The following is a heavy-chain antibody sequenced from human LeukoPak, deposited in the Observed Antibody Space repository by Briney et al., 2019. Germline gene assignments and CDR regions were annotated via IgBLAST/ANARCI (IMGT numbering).Heavy chain of an antibody. Sequence: ASVKVSCKASGGTFSSYAISWVRQAPGQGLEWMGGIIPIFGTANYAQKFQGRVTITADESTSTAYMELSSLRSEDTAVYYCAREVRQQLVSPDNWFDPWGQGTLVTVSS. CDR2: IIPIFGTA. CDR3: AREVRQQLVSPDNWFDP. V-gene: IGHV1-69*13. CDR1: GGTFSSYA. D-gene: IGHD6-13*01. J-gene: IGHJ5*02.